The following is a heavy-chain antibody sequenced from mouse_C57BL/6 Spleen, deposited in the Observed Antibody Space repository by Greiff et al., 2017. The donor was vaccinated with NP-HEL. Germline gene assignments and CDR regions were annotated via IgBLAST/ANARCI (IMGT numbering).Heavy chain of an antibody. D-gene: IGHD1-2*01. J-gene: IGHJ2*01. CDR2: ISDGGSYT. CDR3: ARVDGPFDY. Sequence: EVQVVESGGGLVKPGGSLKLSCAASGFTFSSYAMSWVRQTPEKKLEWVATISDGGSYTYYPDNVKGRFTISRDNAKNNLYLQMSHLKSEDTAMYYCARVDGPFDYWGQGTTLTVSS. V-gene: IGHV5-4*01. CDR1: GFTFSSYA.